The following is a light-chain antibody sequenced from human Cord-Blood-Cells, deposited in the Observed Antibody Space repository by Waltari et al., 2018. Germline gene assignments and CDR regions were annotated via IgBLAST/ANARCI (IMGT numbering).Light chain of an antibody. CDR2: EGS. V-gene: IGLV2-23*01. Sequence: QSALTQPASVSGSPGQSITISCTGTSSDVGSYNLVSWYQQHPGKAPQRMIYEGSKPPSGVSNWLSGFKSGNTASLTISGLQAEDEADYYCCSYAGSSTLVFGGGTKLTVL. J-gene: IGLJ3*02. CDR3: CSYAGSSTLV. CDR1: SSDVGSYNL.